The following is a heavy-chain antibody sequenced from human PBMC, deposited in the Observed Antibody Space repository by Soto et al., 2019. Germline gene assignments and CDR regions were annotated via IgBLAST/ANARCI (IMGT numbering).Heavy chain of an antibody. Sequence: EVQLVESGGGLVQPGGSLRLSCAASGFTFSSYEMNWVRQAPEKGLEWVSYIISSGSTIYYADPVKGRFTISRDNAKNSLYLQMNSLRAEDTAVYYCASLPLKQWLVQGFDYWGQGTLVTVSS. CDR1: GFTFSSYE. V-gene: IGHV3-48*03. D-gene: IGHD6-19*01. CDR3: ASLPLKQWLVQGFDY. J-gene: IGHJ4*02. CDR2: IISSGSTI.